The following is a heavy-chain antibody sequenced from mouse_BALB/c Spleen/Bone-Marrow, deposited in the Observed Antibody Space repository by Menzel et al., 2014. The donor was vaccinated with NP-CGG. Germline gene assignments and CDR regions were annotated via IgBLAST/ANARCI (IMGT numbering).Heavy chain of an antibody. D-gene: IGHD2-3*01. CDR3: AREGWLLRFDY. CDR2: INPYNDGT. CDR1: RYTFTAYV. Sequence: EVQLQQSGPELVKPGASVKMSCKASRYTFTAYVMHWVKQKPGQGLEWIGYINPYNDGTNYIEKFKGKATLTSDISSSTAYMELSSLTSEDSAVYYCAREGWLLRFDYWGQGTTLTVSS. V-gene: IGHV1-14*01. J-gene: IGHJ2*01.